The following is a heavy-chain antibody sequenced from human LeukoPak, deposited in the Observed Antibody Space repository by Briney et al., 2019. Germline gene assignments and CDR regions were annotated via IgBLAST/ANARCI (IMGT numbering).Heavy chain of an antibody. J-gene: IGHJ4*02. V-gene: IGHV4-30-4*01. Sequence: PSQTLSLTCTVSGDSISNGDYYWSWIRQPPGKGLEWIGYIFYIGSTYYNPSLKSRVTISVDTSKNQFSLKLSSVTAADTAVYYCARGRSSPYSSILQYYFDYWGQGTLVTVSS. D-gene: IGHD6-13*01. CDR3: ARGRSSPYSSILQYYFDY. CDR1: GDSISNGDYY. CDR2: IFYIGST.